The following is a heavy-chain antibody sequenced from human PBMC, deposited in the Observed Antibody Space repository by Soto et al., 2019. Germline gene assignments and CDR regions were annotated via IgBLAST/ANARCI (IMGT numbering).Heavy chain of an antibody. J-gene: IGHJ6*02. CDR3: ARGWVGVPAAYGMDV. V-gene: IGHV3-30-3*01. CDR1: GFTFSSYA. CDR2: ISYDGSNK. D-gene: IGHD2-2*01. Sequence: PGGSLRLSCAASGFTFSSYAMHWVRQAPGKGLEWVAVISYDGSNKYYADSVKGRFTISRDNSKNTLYLQMNSLRAEDTAVYYCARGWVGVPAAYGMDVWGQGTTVTVSS.